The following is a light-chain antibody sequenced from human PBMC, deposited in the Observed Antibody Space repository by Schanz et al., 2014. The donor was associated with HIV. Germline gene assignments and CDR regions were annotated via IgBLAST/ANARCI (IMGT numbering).Light chain of an antibody. Sequence: QSALTQPASVSGSPGQSVTISCTGTSSDVGGYNYVSWYQQHPDKAPKLMIYDVSDRPSGVSNRFSGSKSGNTAYLTISGLQAEDEADYYCYSYAGSRVFGGGTKVTVL. V-gene: IGLV2-14*03. CDR1: SSDVGGYNY. CDR2: DVS. J-gene: IGLJ3*02. CDR3: YSYAGSRV.